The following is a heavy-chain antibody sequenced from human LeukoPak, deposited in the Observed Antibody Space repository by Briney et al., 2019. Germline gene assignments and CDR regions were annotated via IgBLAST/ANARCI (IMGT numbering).Heavy chain of an antibody. Sequence: GGSLRLSCVASGFTVRSNYMSWVRQAPGRGLEWVSVVYSGGTTYYADSAKGRFTISRENSKNTLYLQMNSLRAEDTAVYYCARVKVAVAGIGWFDPWGQGSLVTVSS. CDR3: ARVKVAVAGIGWFDP. J-gene: IGHJ5*02. V-gene: IGHV3-53*01. CDR2: VYSGGTT. CDR1: GFTVRSNY. D-gene: IGHD6-13*01.